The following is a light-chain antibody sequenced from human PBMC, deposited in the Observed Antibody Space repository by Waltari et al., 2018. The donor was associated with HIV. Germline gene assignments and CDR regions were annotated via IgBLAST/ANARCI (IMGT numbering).Light chain of an antibody. Sequence: DIVMTQSPDSLAVSLGERATINCKSSQSVLYSSNNKNYLAWYQQKPGQPPELLIYWASTRESGVPDRFSGSGSATDFTLTISSLQAEDVAVYYCQQYYTIESTFGGGTKVEIK. J-gene: IGKJ4*01. CDR1: QSVLYSSNNKNY. V-gene: IGKV4-1*01. CDR2: WAS. CDR3: QQYYTIEST.